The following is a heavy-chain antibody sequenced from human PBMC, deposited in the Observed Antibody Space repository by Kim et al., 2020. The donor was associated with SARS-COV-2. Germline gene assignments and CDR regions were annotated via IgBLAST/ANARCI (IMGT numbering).Heavy chain of an antibody. CDR2: IYYRGST. Sequence: SETLSLTCTVSGGSISSSSYYWGWIRQPPGKGLEWIGSIYYRGSTYYNPSLKSRVTISVDTSKNQFSLKLSSVTAADTAMYYCARHSSGWQFDYWGQGTLVTVSS. CDR1: GGSISSSSYY. D-gene: IGHD6-19*01. V-gene: IGHV4-39*01. J-gene: IGHJ4*02. CDR3: ARHSSGWQFDY.